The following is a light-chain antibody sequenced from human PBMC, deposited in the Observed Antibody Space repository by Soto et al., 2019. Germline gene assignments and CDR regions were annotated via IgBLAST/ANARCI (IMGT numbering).Light chain of an antibody. CDR2: WAS. CDR3: QQYYFTPLT. Sequence: DIVMTQSPDSLAVSLGERATINCKSSQSILYSSSNQNYLAWYQQRAGQPPKLLIYWASTRESGVPDRFNGSGSVTDFTLTISSLQAEDLAVYYCQQYYFTPLTFGGGTKVDI. CDR1: QSILYSSSNQNY. V-gene: IGKV4-1*01. J-gene: IGKJ4*01.